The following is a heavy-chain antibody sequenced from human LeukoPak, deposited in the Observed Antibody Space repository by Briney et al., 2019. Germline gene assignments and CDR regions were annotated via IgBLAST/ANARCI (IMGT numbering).Heavy chain of an antibody. J-gene: IGHJ4*02. CDR1: GGSFSGYY. Sequence: SETLSLTCAVYGGSFSGYYWSWIRQPPGKGLEWIGEINHSGSTNYNPSLKSRVTISVDTSKNQFSLKLTSVTAADTAVYYCARGVGSIAGPYWGQGTLVIVSS. CDR2: INHSGST. CDR3: ARGVGSIAGPY. D-gene: IGHD6-6*01. V-gene: IGHV4-34*01.